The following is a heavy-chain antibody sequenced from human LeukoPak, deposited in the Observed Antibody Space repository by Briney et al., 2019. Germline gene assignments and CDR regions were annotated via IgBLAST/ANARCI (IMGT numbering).Heavy chain of an antibody. J-gene: IGHJ4*02. CDR3: ASFITIFAFTDLY. Sequence: SETLSLTCTVSGGSISSSSYYWGWIRQPPGKGLEWIGSIYYSGSTYYNPSLKSRVTISVDTSKNQFSLKLSSVTAADTAVYYCASFITIFAFTDLYWGQGTLVTVSS. V-gene: IGHV4-39*01. CDR2: IYYSGST. D-gene: IGHD3-3*01. CDR1: GGSISSSSYY.